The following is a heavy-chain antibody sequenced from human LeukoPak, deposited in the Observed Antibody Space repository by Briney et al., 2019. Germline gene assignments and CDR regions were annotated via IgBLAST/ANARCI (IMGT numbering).Heavy chain of an antibody. V-gene: IGHV5-51*01. J-gene: IGHJ4*02. CDR1: GYSFTSYW. D-gene: IGHD5-18*01. CDR3: ARGSVTAMVAFDY. Sequence: RGESLKISCKGSGYSFTSYWIGWVRQMPGKGLEWMGIIYPGDSDTRYSPSFQGQVTISADKSISTAYLRWSSLKASDTAMYYCARGSVTAMVAFDYWGQGTLVTVSS. CDR2: IYPGDSDT.